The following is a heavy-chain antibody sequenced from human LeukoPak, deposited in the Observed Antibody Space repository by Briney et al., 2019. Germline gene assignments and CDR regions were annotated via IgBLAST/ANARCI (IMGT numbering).Heavy chain of an antibody. J-gene: IGHJ3*02. V-gene: IGHV1-2*02. CDR1: GYTFTGYY. CDR2: INPNSGGT. D-gene: IGHD1-1*01. CDR3: ARPGELEPRAGRGAFDI. Sequence: ASVKVSCKASGYTFTGYYIHWVRQAPGQGLEWMGWINPNSGGTNYAQKFQGRVTMTRDTSISTAYMELSRLRSDDTAVYYCARPGELEPRAGRGAFDIWGQGTMVTVSS.